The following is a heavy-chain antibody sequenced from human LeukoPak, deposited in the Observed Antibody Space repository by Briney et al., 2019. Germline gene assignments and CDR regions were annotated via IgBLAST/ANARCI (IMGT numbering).Heavy chain of an antibody. V-gene: IGHV3-7*01. D-gene: IGHD3-10*01. CDR3: AKVAKYYYGSETYYFFEH. CDR2: IKEDGSEK. CDR1: GFTFSNYW. Sequence: GGSLRLSCAASGFTFSNYWMSWVRQVPGKGREWVANIKEDGSEKYYVGSVKGRFTISRDSAKNSLYLQMNSLRVEDTAVYYCAKVAKYYYGSETYYFFEHWGQGTPVTASS. J-gene: IGHJ4*02.